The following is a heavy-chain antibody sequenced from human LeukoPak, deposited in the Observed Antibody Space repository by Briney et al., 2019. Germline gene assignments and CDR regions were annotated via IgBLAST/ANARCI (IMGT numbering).Heavy chain of an antibody. Sequence: SETLALTCTVSFGPITSHYWNWIRQPPGKGLECIGSFQYSGITYYNPSLTSRVAISVDTSKNQLSLNLTSVTAADTAVNYCARGTLSRAFDIWGQGTMVTVSS. J-gene: IGHJ3*02. CDR3: ARGTLSRAFDI. V-gene: IGHV4-59*11. D-gene: IGHD2-2*01. CDR2: FQYSGIT. CDR1: FGPITSHY.